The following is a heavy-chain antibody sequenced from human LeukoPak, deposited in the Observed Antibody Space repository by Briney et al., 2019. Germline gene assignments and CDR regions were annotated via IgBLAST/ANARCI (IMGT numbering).Heavy chain of an antibody. J-gene: IGHJ6*02. CDR1: GFTLSSYW. Sequence: GGSLRLSCAASGFTLSSYWMSWVRQAPGKGLEWVANIKQDGSEKYYVDSVKGRFTISRDNAKNSLYLRMNSLRAEDTAVYYCAREAASGMDVWGQGTTVTVSS. CDR3: AREAASGMDV. V-gene: IGHV3-7*01. D-gene: IGHD6-13*01. CDR2: IKQDGSEK.